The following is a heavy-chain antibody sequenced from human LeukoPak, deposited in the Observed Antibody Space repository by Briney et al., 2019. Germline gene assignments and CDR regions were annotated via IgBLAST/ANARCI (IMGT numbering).Heavy chain of an antibody. D-gene: IGHD3-22*01. J-gene: IGHJ5*02. Sequence: GESLKISCKGSGYSFTSYWIGWVRQMPGKGLEWMGIIYPGDSDTRYSPSFQGQVTISADKSISTAYLQWSSLKASDTAMYYCARERYYYDSSGYYYEYNWFDPWGHGTLVTVSS. CDR2: IYPGDSDT. CDR3: ARERYYYDSSGYYYEYNWFDP. CDR1: GYSFTSYW. V-gene: IGHV5-51*03.